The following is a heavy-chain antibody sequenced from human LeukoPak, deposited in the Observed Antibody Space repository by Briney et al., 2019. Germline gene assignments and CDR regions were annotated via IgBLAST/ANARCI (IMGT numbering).Heavy chain of an antibody. CDR1: GGSISSYY. Sequence: PSETLSLTCTVSGGSISSYYWGWIRQPPGKGLEWIGSIYYSGSTYYNPSLKSRVTISVDTSKNQSSLKLSSVTAADTAAYYCARWTYRNYFDYWGQGTLVTVSS. CDR3: ARWTYRNYFDY. J-gene: IGHJ4*02. V-gene: IGHV4-39*01. D-gene: IGHD4-11*01. CDR2: IYYSGST.